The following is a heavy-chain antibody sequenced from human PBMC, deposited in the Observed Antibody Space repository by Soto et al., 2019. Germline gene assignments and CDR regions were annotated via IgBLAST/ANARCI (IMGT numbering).Heavy chain of an antibody. CDR2: ISSSSSYI. D-gene: IGHD5-18*01. V-gene: IGHV3-21*01. Sequence: GGSLRLSCAASGFTFSSYSMNWVRQAPGKGLEWVSSISSSSSYIYYADSVKGRFTISRDNAENSLYLQMNSLRAEDTAVYYCARDPNVDTAMGFDYWGQGTLVTVSS. CDR3: ARDPNVDTAMGFDY. CDR1: GFTFSSYS. J-gene: IGHJ4*02.